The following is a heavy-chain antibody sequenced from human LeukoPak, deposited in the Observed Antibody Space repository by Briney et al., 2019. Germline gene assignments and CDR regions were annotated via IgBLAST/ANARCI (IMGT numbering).Heavy chain of an antibody. D-gene: IGHD2-8*01. CDR3: AKDLATNTLGYFDS. V-gene: IGHV3-23*01. J-gene: IGHJ4*02. CDR1: GFTFSNYA. Sequence: GGSLRLSCAASGFTFSNYAMNWVRQAPGKGLEWVSAISGSGGTTYYADSVKGRFTVSRDNSKNTLYLQMNSLRAEDTAVYYCAKDLATNTLGYFDSWGQGTLVTVSS. CDR2: ISGSGGTT.